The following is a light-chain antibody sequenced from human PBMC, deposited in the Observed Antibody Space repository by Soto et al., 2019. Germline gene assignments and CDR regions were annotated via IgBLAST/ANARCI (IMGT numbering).Light chain of an antibody. CDR2: DVT. Sequence: QSALPQPASVSGSPGQSITISCTGTSSDVGGYNFVSWYQQHPDKAPKLMIYDVTNRPSGVSNRFSGSKSGNTASLTISGLQAEDEADYYCSSYTSISTYVFGTGTRSPS. V-gene: IGLV2-14*01. CDR3: SSYTSISTYV. J-gene: IGLJ1*01. CDR1: SSDVGGYNF.